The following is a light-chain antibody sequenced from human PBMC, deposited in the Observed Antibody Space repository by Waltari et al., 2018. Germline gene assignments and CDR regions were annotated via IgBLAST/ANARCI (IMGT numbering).Light chain of an antibody. Sequence: DVVMTQSPDSLAVSLGARATLNCKSSQNHFWRSNKQNYLVWYQQKPGQPPKVLFFWASTREPGVPDRFSASGSETDFTLTVNGLQAEDVAIYYCQQYYDVPYTFGQGTRLEIK. V-gene: IGKV4-1*01. CDR1: QNHFWRSNKQNY. J-gene: IGKJ2*01. CDR3: QQYYDVPYT. CDR2: WAS.